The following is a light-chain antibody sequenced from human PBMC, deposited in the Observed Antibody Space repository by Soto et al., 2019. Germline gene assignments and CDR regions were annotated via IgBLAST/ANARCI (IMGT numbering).Light chain of an antibody. Sequence: QSALTQPRSVSVSPGQSVTISCTGTSSDVGGYNYVSWYQEQPGKAPKLMIYDVSKRPSGVPDRFSGSKSGNTASLTISGLQAEDEADYYCCSYAGSYYYVFETGTKVTV. V-gene: IGLV2-11*01. CDR2: DVS. J-gene: IGLJ1*01. CDR3: CSYAGSYYYV. CDR1: SSDVGGYNY.